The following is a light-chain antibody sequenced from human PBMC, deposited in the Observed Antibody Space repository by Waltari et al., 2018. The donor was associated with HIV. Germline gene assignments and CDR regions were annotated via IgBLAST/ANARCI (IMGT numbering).Light chain of an antibody. CDR3: QQHNTYPLT. J-gene: IGKJ3*01. V-gene: IGKV1-9*01. Sequence: DILLTQSPPFLSASVGDRVTISCRASQGLRNYLAWFQQKPGRAPKLLIFDASTLQSGVPSRFRGSGSGTQFTLTINSLQPEDFAVYYCQQHNTYPLTFGPGT. CDR2: DAS. CDR1: QGLRNY.